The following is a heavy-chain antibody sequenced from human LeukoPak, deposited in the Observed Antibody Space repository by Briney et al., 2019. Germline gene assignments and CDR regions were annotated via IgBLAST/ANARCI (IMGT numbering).Heavy chain of an antibody. J-gene: IGHJ4*02. D-gene: IGHD4-23*01. CDR1: GGSISSGSYY. CDR3: ARDGYGGN. CDR2: IYTSGST. Sequence: EASQTLSLTCTVSGGSISSGSYYWSWIRQPAGKGLEWIGRIYTSGSTNYNPSLKSRVTISVDTSKNQFSLKLSSVTAADTAVYYCARDGYGGNWGQGTLVTVSS. V-gene: IGHV4-61*02.